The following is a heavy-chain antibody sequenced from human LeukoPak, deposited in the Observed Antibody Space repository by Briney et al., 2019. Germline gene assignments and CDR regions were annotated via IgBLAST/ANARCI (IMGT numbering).Heavy chain of an antibody. J-gene: IGHJ4*02. CDR1: GGSLSSGGYY. D-gene: IGHD1-7*01. Sequence: SETLSLTCTVSGGSLSSGGYYWRWIRQHPGTGLEWIGYIYYSGSTYYNPSLKSRVTISVDTPKNQFSLKLSSVTAADTAVYYCARALVTGTPFDYWGQGTLVTVSS. CDR3: ARALVTGTPFDY. CDR2: IYYSGST. V-gene: IGHV4-31*03.